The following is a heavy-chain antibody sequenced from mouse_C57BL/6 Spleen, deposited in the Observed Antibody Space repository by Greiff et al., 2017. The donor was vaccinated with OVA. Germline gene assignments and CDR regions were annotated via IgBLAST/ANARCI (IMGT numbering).Heavy chain of an antibody. V-gene: IGHV1-55*01. Sequence: VQLQQPGAELVKPGASVKMSCKASGYTFTSYWITWVKQRPGQGLEWIGDIYPGSGSTNDNEKFKSKATLTVDTSSSTAYMQLSSLTSEDSAVYYCAREGNYYGPFAYWGQGTLVTVSA. CDR2: IYPGSGST. J-gene: IGHJ3*01. CDR3: AREGNYYGPFAY. CDR1: GYTFTSYW. D-gene: IGHD2-1*01.